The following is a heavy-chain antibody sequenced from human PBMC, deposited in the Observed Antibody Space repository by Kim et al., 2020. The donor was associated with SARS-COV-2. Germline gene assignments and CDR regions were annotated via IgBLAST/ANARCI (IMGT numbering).Heavy chain of an antibody. CDR3: AREAAYGGSPQNA. D-gene: IGHD4-17*01. V-gene: IGHV3-30*15. J-gene: IGHJ6*02. Sequence: VQGRLIISRDNSKNTLYLQMSSLRPEDTALYYCAREAAYGGSPQNAWGQGTTVTVSS.